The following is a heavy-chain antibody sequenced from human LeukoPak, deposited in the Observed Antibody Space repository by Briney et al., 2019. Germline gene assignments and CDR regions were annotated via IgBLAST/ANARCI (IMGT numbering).Heavy chain of an antibody. CDR2: INHSGST. CDR3: ARVTYYYDSGGYRGGYYFDY. D-gene: IGHD3-22*01. J-gene: IGHJ4*02. Sequence: SETLSLTCAVYGGSFSGYYWSWIRQPPGKGLEWIGEINHSGSTNYNPSLKSRVTILVDTSNNQFPLKLSSVTAADAAVYYCARVTYYYDSGGYRGGYYFDYWGQGTLVTVSS. V-gene: IGHV4-34*01. CDR1: GGSFSGYY.